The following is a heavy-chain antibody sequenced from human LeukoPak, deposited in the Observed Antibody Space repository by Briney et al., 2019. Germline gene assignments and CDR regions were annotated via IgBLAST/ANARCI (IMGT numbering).Heavy chain of an antibody. J-gene: IGHJ4*02. V-gene: IGHV4-39*07. CDR3: ARDGGDYDISYYFDY. Sequence: PSETLSLTCTVSGGSISSSSYYWGWIRQPPGKGLEWIGSIHYSGSTNYNPSLKSRVTISVDTSKNQFSLKLSSVTAADTAVYYCARDGGDYDISYYFDYWGQGTLVTVSS. D-gene: IGHD3-9*01. CDR2: IHYSGST. CDR1: GGSISSSSYY.